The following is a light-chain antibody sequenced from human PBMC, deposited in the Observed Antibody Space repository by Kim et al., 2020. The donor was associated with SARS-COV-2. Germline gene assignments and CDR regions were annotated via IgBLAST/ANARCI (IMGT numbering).Light chain of an antibody. CDR2: GKN. Sequence: LGQTVRSTCQGDSLRSYYASWYQQKPGQATVLVIYGKNNRPSGIPDRFSGSSSGNTASLTITGAQAEDEADYYCNSRDSSGNHYVFGTGTKVTVL. V-gene: IGLV3-19*01. CDR1: SLRSYY. CDR3: NSRDSSGNHYV. J-gene: IGLJ1*01.